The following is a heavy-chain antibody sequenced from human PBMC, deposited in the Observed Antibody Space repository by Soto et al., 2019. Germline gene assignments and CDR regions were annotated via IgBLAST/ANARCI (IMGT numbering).Heavy chain of an antibody. Sequence: QVQLQESGPGLVKPSGTLFLTCAVSGGSISDNWWSWVRQPPGKGLEWIGEIYHSGTTYYTPSLRSLVVILLDKSASQISLTLSSVTAADKAVSYCARHVAVPRTRGFDYWGPGTLVAVSS. CDR3: ARHVAVPRTRGFDY. J-gene: IGHJ4*02. CDR2: IYHSGTT. V-gene: IGHV4-4*02. D-gene: IGHD2-21*01. CDR1: GGSISDNW.